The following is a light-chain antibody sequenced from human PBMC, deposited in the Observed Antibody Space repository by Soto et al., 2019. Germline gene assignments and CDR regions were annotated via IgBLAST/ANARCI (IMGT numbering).Light chain of an antibody. CDR1: NSDVGIYDF. J-gene: IGLJ1*01. Sequence: QSALTQPASVSGTPGQSITISCTGSNSDVGIYDFVSWYQHHPGRAPKLIVSEVSHRPSGVSNRFSGSKSGNTASLTISGLQSEDEADYYCISYTSDDVRYVFGTGTNSPS. V-gene: IGLV2-14*01. CDR2: EVS. CDR3: ISYTSDDVRYV.